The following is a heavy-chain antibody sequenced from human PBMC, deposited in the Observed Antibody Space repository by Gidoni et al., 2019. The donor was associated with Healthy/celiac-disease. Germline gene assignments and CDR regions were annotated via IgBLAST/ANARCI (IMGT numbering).Heavy chain of an antibody. CDR2: IYYRGST. J-gene: IGHJ3*02. D-gene: IGHD1-1*01. CDR1: GGSISSSSYY. CDR3: ARRATGTTAAFDI. Sequence: QLQLQVSAPGLVKPSETLSLTCTVSGGSISSSSYYWGWIRQPPGKGLEWIGSIYYRGSTDYNPSHKSRVTMSVDTSKNQFSLKLSSVTAADTAVYYWARRATGTTAAFDIWGQGTMVTVSS. V-gene: IGHV4-39*01.